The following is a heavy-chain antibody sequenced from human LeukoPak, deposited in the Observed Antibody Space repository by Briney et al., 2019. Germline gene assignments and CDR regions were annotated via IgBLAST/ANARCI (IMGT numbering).Heavy chain of an antibody. CDR1: GFTFSSYW. CDR2: INSDGSTT. V-gene: IGHV3-74*01. J-gene: IGHJ4*02. D-gene: IGHD1-26*01. Sequence: GGSLRLSCAASGFTFSSYWMHWVRQAPGKGLVWVSRINSDGSTTNYADFVKGRFTISRDNAKNTLYLQMNSLRAEDTAVYYCARRSSGSPPYYFDYWGQGTLVTVSS. CDR3: ARRSSGSPPYYFDY.